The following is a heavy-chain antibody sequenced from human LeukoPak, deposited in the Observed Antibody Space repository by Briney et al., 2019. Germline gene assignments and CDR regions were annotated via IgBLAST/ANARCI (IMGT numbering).Heavy chain of an antibody. D-gene: IGHD6-19*01. CDR3: TKDLVTGFSSGWYFAY. Sequence: PTGGSLRLSCEGSGSTFNGYAFSWVRQAPGKGLEWVAVTGGSDDNTHYADSVKGRFTISRDNSEKRLFLQMNSLRPDDSALYYCTKDLVTGFSSGWYFAYWGRGTLVTVSS. V-gene: IGHV3-23*01. CDR2: TGGSDDNT. CDR1: GSTFNGYA. J-gene: IGHJ4*02.